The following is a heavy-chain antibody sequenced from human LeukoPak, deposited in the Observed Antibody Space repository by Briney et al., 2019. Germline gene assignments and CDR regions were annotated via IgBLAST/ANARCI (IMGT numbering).Heavy chain of an antibody. D-gene: IGHD6-19*01. CDR3: ARGGQQWLVRYYFHF. CDR2: ISGSGSTI. V-gene: IGHV3-11*01. Sequence: GGSLRLSCAAFGFTFSDYYMTWIRQAPGKGLEWVSDISGSGSTIYYADSVKGRFTISRDNAKKSLYLQMNSLRAEDTAVYYCARGGQQWLVRYYFHFWGQGTLVTVSS. CDR1: GFTFSDYY. J-gene: IGHJ4*02.